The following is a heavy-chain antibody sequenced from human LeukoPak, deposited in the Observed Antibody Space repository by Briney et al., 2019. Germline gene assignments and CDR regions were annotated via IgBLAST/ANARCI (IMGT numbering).Heavy chain of an antibody. J-gene: IGHJ5*02. D-gene: IGHD3-22*01. CDR2: TYHRSEWYT. V-gene: IGHV6-1*01. CDR1: GDRVSMTSAT. CDR3: ARSDNSGRNWFDP. Sequence: SQTLSLTSAVFGDRVSMTSATWNWVRQSPSRGLEWLGRTYHRSEWYTEYAASVKSRIFINRDTSKNQFSLQLNSVTLEDTAVYYCARSDNSGRNWFDPWGQGILVTVSS.